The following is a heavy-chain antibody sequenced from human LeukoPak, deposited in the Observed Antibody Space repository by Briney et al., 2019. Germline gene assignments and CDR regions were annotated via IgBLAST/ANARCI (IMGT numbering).Heavy chain of an antibody. CDR1: GYTFTGYY. J-gene: IGHJ4*02. Sequence: ASVKVSCKASGYTFTGYYMHWVRQAPGQGLEWMGRINPNSGGTNYAQKFQGRVTMTRDTSISTAYMELSRLRFDDTAVYYCARGVAMVRGVGYWGQGTLVTVSS. CDR3: ARGVAMVRGVGY. V-gene: IGHV1-2*06. D-gene: IGHD3-10*01. CDR2: INPNSGGT.